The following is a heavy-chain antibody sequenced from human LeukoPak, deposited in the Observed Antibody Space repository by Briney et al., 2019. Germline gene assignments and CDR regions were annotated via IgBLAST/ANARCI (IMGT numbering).Heavy chain of an antibody. J-gene: IGHJ5*02. V-gene: IGHV1-69*05. Sequence: SVKISCKASGGTFSSYAISWVRQAPGQGLEWIGRIIPIFGTANYAQKFQGRVTITTDESTSTAYMELSSLRSENTAVYYCARDGARFLEWLPYSGNWFDPWGQETLVTVSS. CDR1: GGTFSSYA. CDR2: IIPIFGTA. CDR3: ARDGARFLEWLPYSGNWFDP. D-gene: IGHD3-3*01.